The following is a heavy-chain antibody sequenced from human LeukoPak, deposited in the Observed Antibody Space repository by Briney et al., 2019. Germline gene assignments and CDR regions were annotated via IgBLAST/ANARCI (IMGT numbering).Heavy chain of an antibody. CDR1: GGTFSSYA. Sequence: AASVKVSCKASGGTFSSYAISWVRQAPGQGLEWMGRIIPILGIANYAQKFQGRVTITADKSTSTAYMELSSLRSEDTAVYYCARDKGIIAAAGTTPFDYWGQGTLVTASS. CDR2: IIPILGIA. J-gene: IGHJ4*02. CDR3: ARDKGIIAAAGTTPFDY. V-gene: IGHV1-69*04. D-gene: IGHD6-13*01.